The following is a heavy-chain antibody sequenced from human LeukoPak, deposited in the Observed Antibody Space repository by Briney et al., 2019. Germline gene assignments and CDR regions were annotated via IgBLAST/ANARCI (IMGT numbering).Heavy chain of an antibody. D-gene: IGHD5-12*01. Sequence: PGGSLRLSCEASGFTFSTCGMNWVRQAPGKGLEWISYITSNSGIIHYADSVKGRFTISRDNAKSSLYLQMNSLTAEDTAVYYCARAPLGYRAFDIWGQGTMVTVSS. CDR3: ARAPLGYRAFDI. J-gene: IGHJ3*02. CDR2: ITSNSGII. V-gene: IGHV3-48*01. CDR1: GFTFSTCG.